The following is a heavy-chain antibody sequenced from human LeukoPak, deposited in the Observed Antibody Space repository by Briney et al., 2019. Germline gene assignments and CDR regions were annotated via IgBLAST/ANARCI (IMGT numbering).Heavy chain of an antibody. CDR3: ARGLSAIVY. V-gene: IGHV4-34*01. J-gene: IGHJ4*02. CDR2: INHSGST. Sequence: SETLSLTCAVYGGSFSGYYWSWIRQPPGKGLEWIGEINHSGSTNYNPSLKSRVTISVDTSKNQFSLKLSSVTAADTAVYYCARGLSAIVYWGQGALVTVSS. D-gene: IGHD2-15*01. CDR1: GGSFSGYY.